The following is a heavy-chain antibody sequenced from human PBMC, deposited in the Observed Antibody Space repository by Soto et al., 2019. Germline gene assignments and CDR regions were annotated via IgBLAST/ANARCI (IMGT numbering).Heavy chain of an antibody. CDR3: AKIGVIGLWYFDL. D-gene: IGHD2-21*01. J-gene: IGHJ2*01. CDR2: ISSSGDRT. CDR1: GFSFSTCG. V-gene: IGHV3-23*01. Sequence: EVQLLESGGGLEQPGVSLRLSCAASGFSFSTCGMSWVRQAPGKGLEWVSAISSSGDRTYYADSVKGRFTVSRDNSKNTLYLQLSSLNAEDTAVYYCAKIGVIGLWYFDLWGRGTLVTVSS.